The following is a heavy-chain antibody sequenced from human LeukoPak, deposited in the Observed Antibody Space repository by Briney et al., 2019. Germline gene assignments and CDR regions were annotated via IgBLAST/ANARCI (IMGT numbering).Heavy chain of an antibody. CDR1: GFTFSSYS. Sequence: GGSLRLSCAASGFTFSSYSMNWVRQAPGKGLEWVSYISSSSSTIYYADSVKGRFTISRDNAKNSLYLQMNSLRAEDTAVYYCATSKLERRGGFFDYWGQGTLVTVSS. CDR2: ISSSSSTI. J-gene: IGHJ4*02. D-gene: IGHD1-1*01. CDR3: ATSKLERRGGFFDY. V-gene: IGHV3-48*04.